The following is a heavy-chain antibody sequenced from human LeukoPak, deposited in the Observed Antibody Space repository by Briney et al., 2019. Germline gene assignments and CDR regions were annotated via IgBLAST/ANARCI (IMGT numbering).Heavy chain of an antibody. V-gene: IGHV3-33*01. Sequence: GRSLRLSCAASGFTFSSYGMHWVRQAPGKGLEWVAVIWYDGSNKYYADSVKGRFTISRDNSKNTLYLQMNSLRAEDTAVYYCAREYEQLVSYYFDYWGQGTLVIVSS. J-gene: IGHJ4*02. D-gene: IGHD6-13*01. CDR3: AREYEQLVSYYFDY. CDR1: GFTFSSYG. CDR2: IWYDGSNK.